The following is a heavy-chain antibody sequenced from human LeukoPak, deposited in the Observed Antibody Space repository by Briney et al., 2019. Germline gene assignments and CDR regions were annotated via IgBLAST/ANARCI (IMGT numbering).Heavy chain of an antibody. J-gene: IGHJ4*02. V-gene: IGHV1-3*04. D-gene: IGHD4-11*01. CDR2: INTGNGNT. Sequence: ASVKVSCKASGYTLTSYAIHWVRQAPGQRPEWMGWINTGNGNTKYSQKFQGRVTITRDTSTNTAYMELSSLRFEDTAVYYCARGGSRMTTFYIIDYWGQGTLVTVSS. CDR1: GYTLTSYA. CDR3: ARGGSRMTTFYIIDY.